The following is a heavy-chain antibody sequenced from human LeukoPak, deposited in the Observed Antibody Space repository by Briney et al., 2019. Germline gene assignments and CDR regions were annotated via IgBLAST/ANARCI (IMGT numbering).Heavy chain of an antibody. CDR3: AKDRGVRGGLGAY. Sequence: ASVKVSCKASGYTFTSYDINWVRQATGQGLEWMGIITPSGDSTNYAQKFQGRVTMTRDTSTSTVYMELNSLRAEDTAVYYCAKDRGVRGGLGAYWGQGTLVTVSS. CDR1: GYTFTSYD. V-gene: IGHV1-46*01. J-gene: IGHJ4*02. D-gene: IGHD3-10*01. CDR2: ITPSGDST.